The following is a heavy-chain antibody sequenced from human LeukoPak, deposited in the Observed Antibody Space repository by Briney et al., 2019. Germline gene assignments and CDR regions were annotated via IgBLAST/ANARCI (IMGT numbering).Heavy chain of an antibody. Sequence: GGSLRLSCAASGFIFSSYSMNWVRQAPGKGREWVSSISSSSSYIYYADSVKGRITISRDNAKNSLYLQMNSLRAEDTAVYFCARAPYAYYGSGTYYSFDYWGQGTLVTVSS. V-gene: IGHV3-21*01. D-gene: IGHD3-10*01. J-gene: IGHJ4*02. CDR1: GFIFSSYS. CDR3: ARAPYAYYGSGTYYSFDY. CDR2: ISSSSSYI.